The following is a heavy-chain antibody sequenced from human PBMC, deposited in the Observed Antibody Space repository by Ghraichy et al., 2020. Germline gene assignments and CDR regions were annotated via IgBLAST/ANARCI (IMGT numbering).Heavy chain of an antibody. CDR2: IWYDGSKK. CDR3: ATDGGTYLPAFDF. V-gene: IGHV3-33*01. J-gene: IGHJ4*02. D-gene: IGHD1-26*01. Sequence: GSLRLSCAASGFSFSDYGMHWVRQAPGKGLEWVAIIWYDGSKKHYADSVKGRFTIARDNSKNTLYLQMNSLRAEDTALYYCATDGGTYLPAFDFWGQGTLVTVSS. CDR1: GFSFSDYG.